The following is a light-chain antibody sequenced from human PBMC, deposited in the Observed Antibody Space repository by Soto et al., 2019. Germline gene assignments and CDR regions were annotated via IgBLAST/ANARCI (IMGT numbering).Light chain of an antibody. CDR1: SSEVGSYNL. CDR2: EVS. V-gene: IGLV2-23*02. CDR3: CSCAGSSIYV. J-gene: IGLJ1*01. Sequence: QSALTQPASVSGSPGQSITISCTGTSSEVGSYNLVSWYQQHPGKAPKVMIYEVSERPSGVSNRFSGPKSRNTASLTISGLQAGDEADYYCCSCAGSSIYVFGTGTKVTVL.